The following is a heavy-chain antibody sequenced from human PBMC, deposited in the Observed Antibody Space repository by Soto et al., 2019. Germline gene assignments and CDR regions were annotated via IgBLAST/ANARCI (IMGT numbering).Heavy chain of an antibody. V-gene: IGHV5-51*01. J-gene: IGHJ6*02. Sequence: GESLKISCKGSGYSFTIYWIGWVRQRPGKGLEWMGIIYPGDSDTRYSPSFQGQVTISADKSISTAYLQWSSLKASDTAMYYCARRRQQLIYGMDVWGQGTTVTVSS. D-gene: IGHD6-13*01. CDR2: IYPGDSDT. CDR1: GYSFTIYW. CDR3: ARRRQQLIYGMDV.